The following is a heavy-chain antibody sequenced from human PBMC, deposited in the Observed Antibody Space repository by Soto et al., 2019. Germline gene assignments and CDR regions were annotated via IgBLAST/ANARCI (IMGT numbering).Heavy chain of an antibody. CDR3: VRHAKLTTVNDTVGYYYGLDV. D-gene: IGHD4-4*01. V-gene: IGHV3-23*01. Sequence: AGGSLRLSCAASGFTFSTFDMSWVRQPPGKGLEWVSVISGSGVNPYYADSVKGRFTISRDNSKTTLYLQMNSLRAEDTALYYCVRHAKLTTVNDTVGYYYGLDVWGQGTTVTVSS. CDR1: GFTFSTFD. CDR2: ISGSGVNP. J-gene: IGHJ6*02.